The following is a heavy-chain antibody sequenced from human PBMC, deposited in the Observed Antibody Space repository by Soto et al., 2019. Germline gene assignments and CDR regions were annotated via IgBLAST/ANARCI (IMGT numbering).Heavy chain of an antibody. J-gene: IGHJ5*02. CDR1: AYTFTNYD. Sequence: QLVQSGAEVKKPGASVKVSCKASAYTFTNYDIHWVRQAPGQGLEWVGWMNPNTGKTGYAQIFKDRITLTRDIARSTVYIELSSLRFDDTAVYYCARDYGGNSGWFDPWCQGTLVIVSS. CDR3: ARDYGGNSGWFDP. D-gene: IGHD4-17*01. V-gene: IGHV1-8*01. CDR2: MNPNTGKT.